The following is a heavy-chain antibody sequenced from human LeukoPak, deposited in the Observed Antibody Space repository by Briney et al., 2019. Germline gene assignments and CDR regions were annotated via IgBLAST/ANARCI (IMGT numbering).Heavy chain of an antibody. Sequence: GASVKVSCKASGYTFTDYYIHWVRQAPGQGLEWMGWINPNSGGTNYAQKFQGRVTMTRDTSISTAYMELSRLRSDDTAVYYCARRVGLCSGGSCYYYYYYMDVWGKGTTVTVSS. V-gene: IGHV1-2*02. J-gene: IGHJ6*03. D-gene: IGHD2-15*01. CDR3: ARRVGLCSGGSCYYYYYYMDV. CDR1: GYTFTDYY. CDR2: INPNSGGT.